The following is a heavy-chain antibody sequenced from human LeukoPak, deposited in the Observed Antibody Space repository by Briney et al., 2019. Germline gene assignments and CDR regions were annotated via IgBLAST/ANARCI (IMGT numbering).Heavy chain of an antibody. CDR3: ARDSSIWDTSDRLSDYDILTGRPDDAFDI. CDR1: GDSVSSKSAA. D-gene: IGHD3-9*01. Sequence: SQTLSLTCAIPGDSVSSKSAAWNWIRQSPSRGLEWLGRTYYRSKWSSGYAESVKSRITINPDTSKNQFSLQLKSVTPEDTAVYYCARDSSIWDTSDRLSDYDILTGRPDDAFDIWGQGTMVTVSS. J-gene: IGHJ3*02. CDR2: TYYRSKWSS. V-gene: IGHV6-1*01.